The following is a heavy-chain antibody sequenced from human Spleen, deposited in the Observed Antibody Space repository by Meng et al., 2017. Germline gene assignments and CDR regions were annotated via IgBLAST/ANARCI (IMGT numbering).Heavy chain of an antibody. Sequence: GESLKISCAASGFTFNSYWMHWVRQVPGKGLLWVSRINGDGSATAYADSVKGRFTISRDNAKNTLSLQTNSLRAEDTAVYYCARFGSGIYSIGWFDPWGQGTLVTVSS. CDR2: INGDGSAT. V-gene: IGHV3-74*01. CDR1: GFTFNSYW. CDR3: ARFGSGIYSIGWFDP. J-gene: IGHJ5*02. D-gene: IGHD3-10*01.